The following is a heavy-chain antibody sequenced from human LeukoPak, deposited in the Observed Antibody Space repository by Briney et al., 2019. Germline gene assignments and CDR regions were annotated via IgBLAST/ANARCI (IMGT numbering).Heavy chain of an antibody. D-gene: IGHD5-24*01. V-gene: IGHV4-34*01. Sequence: SETLSLTCTVSGGSISSYYWSWIRQPPGKGLEWIGEINHSGNTNFNPSLKSRVTISVDTSKTQFSLKLSSVTAADTAVYYCARVDGDGYNIPDYWGQGTLVTVSS. J-gene: IGHJ4*02. CDR3: ARVDGDGYNIPDY. CDR1: GGSISSYY. CDR2: INHSGNT.